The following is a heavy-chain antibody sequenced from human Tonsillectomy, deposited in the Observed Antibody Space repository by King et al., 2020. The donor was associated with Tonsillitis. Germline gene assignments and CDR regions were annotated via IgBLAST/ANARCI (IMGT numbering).Heavy chain of an antibody. V-gene: IGHV3-30*04. CDR3: AREQTQGRLPHDAFDI. Sequence: VQLVESGGGVVQPGGSLRLSCAASGFTFSSYAMHWVRQAPGKGLEWVAVISYDGSNKYYADSVKGRFTISRDNSKNTLYLQMNSLRAEDTAVYYCAREQTQGRLPHDAFDIWGQGTMVTVSS. J-gene: IGHJ3*02. CDR1: GFTFSSYA. D-gene: IGHD2-21*01. CDR2: ISYDGSNK.